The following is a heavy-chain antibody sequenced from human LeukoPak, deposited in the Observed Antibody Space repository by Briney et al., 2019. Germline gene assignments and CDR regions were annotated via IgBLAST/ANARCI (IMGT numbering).Heavy chain of an antibody. Sequence: ETSETLSLTCTVSGGSISSYYWSWIRQPPGKGLEWIGYIYYSGSTNYNPSLKSRVTISVDTSKNQFSLKLNSVTAADTAVYYCARQGPLTTAVTTRTNPFDYWGQGTLVTVSS. V-gene: IGHV4-59*08. CDR1: GGSISSYY. CDR2: IYYSGST. D-gene: IGHD4-11*01. CDR3: ARQGPLTTAVTTRTNPFDY. J-gene: IGHJ4*02.